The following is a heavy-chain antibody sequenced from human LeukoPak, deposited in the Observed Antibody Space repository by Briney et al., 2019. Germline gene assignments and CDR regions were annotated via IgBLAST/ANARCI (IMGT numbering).Heavy chain of an antibody. Sequence: PGRSLRLSCAASGFTFSSYAMHWVRQAPGKGLEWVAVISYDGSNKYYADSVKGRFTISRDNAKNSLYLQMNSLRAEDTAVYYCARYLWFGEWTFDYWGQGTLVTVSS. CDR1: GFTFSSYA. J-gene: IGHJ4*02. D-gene: IGHD3-10*01. V-gene: IGHV3-30*04. CDR3: ARYLWFGEWTFDY. CDR2: ISYDGSNK.